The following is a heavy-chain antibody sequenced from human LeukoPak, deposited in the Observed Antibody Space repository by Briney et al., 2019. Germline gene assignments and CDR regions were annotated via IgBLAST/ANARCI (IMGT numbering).Heavy chain of an antibody. V-gene: IGHV3-23*01. J-gene: IGHJ4*02. CDR3: AKFEVAGESLDY. Sequence: GGSLRLSCTASGFTFSSYAMSWVRQAPGKGLEWVSAISGSGGSTYYADSVKGRFTISRDNSKNTLYLQMNSLRAEDTAVYYCAKFEVAGESLDYWGQGTLVTVSS. D-gene: IGHD3-10*01. CDR2: ISGSGGST. CDR1: GFTFSSYA.